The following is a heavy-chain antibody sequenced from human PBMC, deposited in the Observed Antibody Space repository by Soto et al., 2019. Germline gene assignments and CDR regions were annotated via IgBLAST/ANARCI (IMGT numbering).Heavy chain of an antibody. CDR3: AKNVFGYSGNSYPPAVD. J-gene: IGHJ4*02. Sequence: PGGSLRLSCAASGLTFSTYAMSWVRQAPGKGLEWVSAISGNSGTTYYADSVKGRFSIFRDNSKDTLYLQMNSLRAEDTAIYYCAKNVFGYSGNSYPPAVDWGQGTLVTVSS. V-gene: IGHV3-23*01. D-gene: IGHD1-26*01. CDR1: GLTFSTYA. CDR2: ISGNSGTT.